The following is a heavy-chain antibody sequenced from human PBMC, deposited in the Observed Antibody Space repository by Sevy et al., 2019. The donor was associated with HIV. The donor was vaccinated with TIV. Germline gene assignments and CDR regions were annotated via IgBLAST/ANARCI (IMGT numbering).Heavy chain of an antibody. CDR2: IYYSGST. V-gene: IGHV4-39*01. CDR3: ARLREIQDYYDSSGYMLTFDY. CDR1: GGSISSSSYY. J-gene: IGHJ4*02. D-gene: IGHD3-22*01. Sequence: SETLSLTCTVSGGSISSSSYYWGWIRQPPGKGLEWIGSIYYSGSTYYNPSLKSRVTISVDTSKNQFSLKLSSVTAADTAVYYCARLREIQDYYDSSGYMLTFDYWGQGTLDTVSS.